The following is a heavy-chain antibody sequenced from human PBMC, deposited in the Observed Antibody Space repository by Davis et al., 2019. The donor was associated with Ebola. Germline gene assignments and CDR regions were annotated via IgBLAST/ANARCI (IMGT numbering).Heavy chain of an antibody. V-gene: IGHV6-1*01. CDR1: GDSVSSHSAA. J-gene: IGHJ4*02. CDR2: TYYRSKWYS. D-gene: IGHD2-8*02. Sequence: SQTLSLTCAISGDSVSSHSAAWNWIRQSPSRGLEWLGRTYYRSKWYSDYAVSVQSRITINADTSKNQFSLHLNSVTPEDTAVYYCARHQNVWYYFDYWGQGTLVTVSS. CDR3: ARHQNVWYYFDY.